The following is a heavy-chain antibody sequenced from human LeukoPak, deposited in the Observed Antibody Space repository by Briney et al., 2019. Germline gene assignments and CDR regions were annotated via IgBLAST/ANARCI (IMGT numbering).Heavy chain of an antibody. J-gene: IGHJ4*02. CDR3: ARKWELPPYYFDY. D-gene: IGHD1-26*01. CDR1: GGSFSGHY. CDR2: INHSGST. V-gene: IGHV4-34*01. Sequence: SETLSLTCAVYGGSFSGHYWSWIRQPPGKGLEWIGEINHSGSTNYNPSLKSRVTISVDTSKNQFSLKLSSVTAADTAVYYCARKWELPPYYFDYWGQGTLVTVSS.